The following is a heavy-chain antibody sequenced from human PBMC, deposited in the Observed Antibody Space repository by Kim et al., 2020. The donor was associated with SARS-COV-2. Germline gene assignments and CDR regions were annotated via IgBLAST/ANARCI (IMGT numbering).Heavy chain of an antibody. V-gene: IGHV4-4*02. J-gene: IGHJ4*02. CDR1: GGSISSSNW. Sequence: SETLSLTCAVSGGSISSSNWWSWVRQPPGKGLEWIGEIYHSGSTNYNPSLKSRVTISVDKSKNQFSLKLSSVTAADTAVYYCARSPLDYDSSGYYYFDYWGQGTLVTVSS. CDR2: IYHSGST. D-gene: IGHD3-22*01. CDR3: ARSPLDYDSSGYYYFDY.